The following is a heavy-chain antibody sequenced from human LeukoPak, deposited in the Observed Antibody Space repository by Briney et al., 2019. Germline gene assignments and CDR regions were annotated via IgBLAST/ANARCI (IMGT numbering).Heavy chain of an antibody. V-gene: IGHV1-2*04. J-gene: IGHJ4*02. CDR2: INPNSGDT. CDR3: ARGTTVTNFAY. D-gene: IGHD4-17*01. Sequence: ASVKVSCKASGYTFTGYYMHWVRQAPGQGLEWMGWINPNSGDTNYAQRFQGWVTMTRDTSISTAYMELSRLTSDDTAVYYCARGTTVTNFAYWGQGTLVTVSS. CDR1: GYTFTGYY.